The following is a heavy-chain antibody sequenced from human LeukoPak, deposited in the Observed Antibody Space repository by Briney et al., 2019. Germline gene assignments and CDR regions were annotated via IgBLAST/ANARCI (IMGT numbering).Heavy chain of an antibody. CDR3: ARDISISWFYS. D-gene: IGHD3-3*02. J-gene: IGHJ5*01. CDR2: IYHTGST. Sequence: PSEALSLTCTVSGASISSDSNYWAWVRQPPGKGLQWIGSIYHTGSTFYNPSLMSRVSISIDSSKNQFSLKLSSVTVADTALYYCARDISISWFYSWGQGTLVSVSS. V-gene: IGHV4-39*07. CDR1: GASISSDSNY.